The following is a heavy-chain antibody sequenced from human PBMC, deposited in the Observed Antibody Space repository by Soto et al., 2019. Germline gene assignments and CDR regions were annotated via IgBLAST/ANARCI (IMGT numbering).Heavy chain of an antibody. D-gene: IGHD3-16*01. CDR3: ARVTFTSGGVIDL. CDR2: IYYSGST. V-gene: IGHV4-31*03. Sequence: SATLSLTCTVSGGSINSGGYYWSWIRQHPGKGLEWIGYIYYSGSTYYNPSLKSRVTISMDTSKNQFSLKLNSVTAADTAVYYCARVTFTSGGVIDLWGQGTLVTVS. CDR1: GGSINSGGYY. J-gene: IGHJ5*02.